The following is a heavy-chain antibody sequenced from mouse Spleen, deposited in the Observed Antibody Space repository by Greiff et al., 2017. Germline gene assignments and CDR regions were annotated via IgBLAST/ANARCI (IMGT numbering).Heavy chain of an antibody. CDR2: IWTGGGT. V-gene: IGHV2-9-1*01. Sequence: VMLVESGPGLVAPSQSLSITCTVSGFSLTSYAISWVRQPPGKGLEWLGVIWTGGGTNYNSALKSRLSISKDNSKSQVFLKMNSLQTDDTARYYCARNSYDGYFDYYAMDYWGQGTSVTVSS. D-gene: IGHD2-3*01. CDR3: ARNSYDGYFDYYAMDY. J-gene: IGHJ4*01. CDR1: GFSLTSYA.